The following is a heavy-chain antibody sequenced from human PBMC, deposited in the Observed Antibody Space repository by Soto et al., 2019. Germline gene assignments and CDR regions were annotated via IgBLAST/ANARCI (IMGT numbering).Heavy chain of an antibody. Sequence: EVQLLESGGGLVQPGGSLRLSCAASGFTFSSYAMSWVRQAPGKGLEWVSAISGSGGSTYYADSVKGRFTISRDNSKNTLYLQMNSLRAEETAVYYCAKDYARGMTTVTTLNYWGQGTLVTVSS. CDR2: ISGSGGST. CDR1: GFTFSSYA. CDR3: AKDYARGMTTVTTLNY. V-gene: IGHV3-23*01. J-gene: IGHJ4*02. D-gene: IGHD4-17*01.